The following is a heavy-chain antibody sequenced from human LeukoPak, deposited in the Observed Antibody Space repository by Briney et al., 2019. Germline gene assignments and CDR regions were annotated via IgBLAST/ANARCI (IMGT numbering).Heavy chain of an antibody. V-gene: IGHV3-30*18. CDR3: AKGYGFDSSGSEHYFEN. CDR2: ISYAGSNK. J-gene: IGHJ4*02. CDR1: GFTFSYYG. D-gene: IGHD3-22*01. Sequence: PGRSLRLSCVASGFTFSYYGMHWVRQAPGKGLEWVAVISYAGSNKYYADSVKGRFSISRDNSKDTLYLQMNSLRAGDTAVYYCAKGYGFDSSGSEHYFENWGQGILVTVSS.